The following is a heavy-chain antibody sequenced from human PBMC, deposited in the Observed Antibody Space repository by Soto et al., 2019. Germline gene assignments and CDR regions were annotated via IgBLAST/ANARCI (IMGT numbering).Heavy chain of an antibody. V-gene: IGHV4-39*01. CDR2: IFYSGST. CDR3: ARRYGWLYFDY. J-gene: IGHJ4*02. D-gene: IGHD6-19*01. Sequence: SEILSRNYSVCCNLIRIRLYFLGWIRQPPGKGLEWIGTIFYSGSTYYNPSLKSRVTISVDTSKNQFSLKLTSVTAADTALYYCARRYGWLYFDYWGQ. CDR1: CNLIRIRLYF.